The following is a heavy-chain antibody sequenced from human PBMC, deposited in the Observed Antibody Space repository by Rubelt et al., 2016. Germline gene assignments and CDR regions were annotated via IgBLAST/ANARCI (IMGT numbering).Heavy chain of an antibody. CDR2: IIPILGVA. Sequence: QVQLVQSGAEVKKPGSSVKVSCKASGGTFSSYAISWVRQAPGQGLEWMGRIIPILGVANYAQKLQGRVTITADKSTSTADMELSSLTSEDTAVYYCASRYCSTTSCYHFDYWGQGTLVTVSS. V-gene: IGHV1-69*04. D-gene: IGHD2-2*01. J-gene: IGHJ4*02. CDR3: ASRYCSTTSCYHFDY. CDR1: GGTFSSYA.